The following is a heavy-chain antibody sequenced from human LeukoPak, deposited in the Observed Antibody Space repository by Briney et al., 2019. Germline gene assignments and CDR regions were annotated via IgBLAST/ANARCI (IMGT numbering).Heavy chain of an antibody. Sequence: ASVKVSCKASGYTFTSYYMHWVRQAPGQGLEWMGIINPSGGSTSYAQKFPGRVTMTRDTSTSTVYMELSSLRSEDTAVHYCAREPRYGGALYYFDYWGQGTLVTVSS. V-gene: IGHV1-46*01. CDR1: GYTFTSYY. J-gene: IGHJ4*02. D-gene: IGHD4-23*01. CDR2: INPSGGST. CDR3: AREPRYGGALYYFDY.